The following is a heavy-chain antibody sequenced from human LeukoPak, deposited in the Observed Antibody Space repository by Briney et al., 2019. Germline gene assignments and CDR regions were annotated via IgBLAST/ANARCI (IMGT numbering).Heavy chain of an antibody. J-gene: IGHJ5*02. D-gene: IGHD3-22*01. Sequence: GASVKVSCKASGYTFTAYYMHWVRRAPGQGLEWMGWMNPNNGNTGYAQKFQGRVTITRNTSISTAYMELSSLRSEDTAVYYCARMYYSDSSGRNWFDPWGQGTLVTVSS. V-gene: IGHV1-8*03. CDR1: GYTFTAYY. CDR2: MNPNNGNT. CDR3: ARMYYSDSSGRNWFDP.